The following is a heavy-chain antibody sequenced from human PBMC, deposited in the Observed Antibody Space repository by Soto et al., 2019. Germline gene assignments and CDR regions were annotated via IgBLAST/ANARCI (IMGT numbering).Heavy chain of an antibody. Sequence: EVQLVESGGGLVQPGRSLRLSCAASGFTFDDYAMHWVRQAPGKGLEWVSGISWNSGSIGYADSVKGRFTISRDNAKNSLYLQMNSLRAEDTALYYCAKAPGYSSSWYSAEYFQHWGQGTLVTVSS. D-gene: IGHD6-13*01. J-gene: IGHJ1*01. CDR3: AKAPGYSSSWYSAEYFQH. CDR2: ISWNSGSI. CDR1: GFTFDDYA. V-gene: IGHV3-9*01.